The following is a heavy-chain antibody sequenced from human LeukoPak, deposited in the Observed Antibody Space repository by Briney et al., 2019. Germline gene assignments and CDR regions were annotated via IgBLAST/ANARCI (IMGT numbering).Heavy chain of an antibody. J-gene: IGHJ3*02. CDR2: IPFDGSDE. Sequence: GGSLRLSCEVSGFRLTTYGTHWVRQAPGKGLEWVAYIPFDGSDEYYVDSVKGRFSISRDNSKNTLFLQMDSLRPEDTAVYYCASWLEYYYDSSGYYLNAFDIWGQGTMVTVSS. CDR3: ASWLEYYYDSSGYYLNAFDI. V-gene: IGHV3-30*02. D-gene: IGHD3-22*01. CDR1: GFRLTTYG.